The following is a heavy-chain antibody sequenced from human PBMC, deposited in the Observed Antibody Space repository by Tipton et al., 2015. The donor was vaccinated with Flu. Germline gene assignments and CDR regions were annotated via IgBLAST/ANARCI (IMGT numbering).Heavy chain of an antibody. V-gene: IGHV4-39*07. CDR3: PIDDFGSSWCGH. Sequence: TLSLTCTVSGGSISSSAYYWGWIRQPPGKCLEWIGNIYYSGSTFYNPSLKSRVTISLDKSTNQFSLRLSSVTAADTASYYCPIDDFGSSWCGHWGQGSLVPVPS. CDR2: IYYSGST. D-gene: IGHD6-13*01. J-gene: IGHJ5*02. CDR1: GGSISSSAYY.